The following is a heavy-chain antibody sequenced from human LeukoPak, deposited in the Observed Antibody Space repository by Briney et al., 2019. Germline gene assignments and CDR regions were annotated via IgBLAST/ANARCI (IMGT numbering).Heavy chain of an antibody. J-gene: IGHJ4*02. Sequence: PGGSLRLSCAASGFTFSIYAMSWVRQAPGKGLEWVSTISGSDGSTYYADSVKGRFTISRDNSRNTLYLQMNSLRAEDTAVYYCAKDLKGYYGSGSYPHWGQGTLVTVSS. V-gene: IGHV3-23*01. D-gene: IGHD3-10*01. CDR2: ISGSDGST. CDR1: GFTFSIYA. CDR3: AKDLKGYYGSGSYPH.